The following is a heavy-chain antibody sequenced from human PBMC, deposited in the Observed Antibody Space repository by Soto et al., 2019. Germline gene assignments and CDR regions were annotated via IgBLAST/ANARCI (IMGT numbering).Heavy chain of an antibody. CDR2: INWNGGST. Sequence: GGSLRLSCAASGFTFDDYGMSWVRQATGKGLERVTGINWNGGSTGYADSVKGRFTISRDNAKNFLYLQMNSLRAEDTALYYCARDLTSYYYDSSGYYYVPSLGMDVWGQGT. V-gene: IGHV3-20*04. CDR1: GFTFDDYG. J-gene: IGHJ6*02. D-gene: IGHD3-22*01. CDR3: ARDLTSYYYDSSGYYYVPSLGMDV.